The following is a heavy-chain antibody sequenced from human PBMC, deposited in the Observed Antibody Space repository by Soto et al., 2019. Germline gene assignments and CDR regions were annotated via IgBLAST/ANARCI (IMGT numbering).Heavy chain of an antibody. J-gene: IGHJ5*02. D-gene: IGHD3-16*02. V-gene: IGHV4-30-2*01. CDR1: GGSISSGGYS. CDR2: IYHSGST. Sequence: SETLSLTCAVSGGSISSGGYSWSWIRQPPGKGLEWIEYIYHSGSTYYNPSLKSRVTISVDRSKNQFSLKLSSVTAADTAVYYCARASYDYVWGSYRYTGWFDPWGQGTLVTVSS. CDR3: ARASYDYVWGSYRYTGWFDP.